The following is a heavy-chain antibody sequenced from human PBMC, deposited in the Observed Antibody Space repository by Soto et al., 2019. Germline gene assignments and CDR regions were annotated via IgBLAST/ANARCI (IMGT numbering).Heavy chain of an antibody. CDR3: VRESGAELYYFDY. CDR1: GASIGSGAYY. J-gene: IGHJ4*02. CDR2: FSYSGST. D-gene: IGHD5-12*01. Sequence: SETLSLTCTVSGASIGSGAYYWSWIRQPPGKGLEWIGYFSYSGSTYYNPSLKSRVAISVDTSKNQFSLKLSSVTAADTAIYYCVRESGAELYYFDYWGRGTLVTVSS. V-gene: IGHV4-30-4*01.